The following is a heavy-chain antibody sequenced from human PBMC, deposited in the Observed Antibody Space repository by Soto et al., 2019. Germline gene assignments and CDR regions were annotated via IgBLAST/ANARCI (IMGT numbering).Heavy chain of an antibody. CDR3: ARGGGDCSGGSCYFWRYYFDY. Sequence: EVQLVESGGGLVQPGGSLRLSCAASGFTVSSNYMSWVRQAPGKGLEWVSVIYSGGSTYYADSVKGRFTISRDNSNNTLYLQRNSLRAEDTAVYYCARGGGDCSGGSCYFWRYYFDYWGQGTLVTVSS. J-gene: IGHJ4*02. CDR1: GFTVSSNY. CDR2: IYSGGST. D-gene: IGHD2-15*01. V-gene: IGHV3-66*01.